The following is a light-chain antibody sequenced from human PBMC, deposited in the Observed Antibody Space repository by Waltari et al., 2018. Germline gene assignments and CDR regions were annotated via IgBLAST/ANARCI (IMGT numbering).Light chain of an antibody. CDR2: NDN. CDR1: SSNIGSHP. V-gene: IGLV1-44*01. CDR3: AAWDDSLNGHLV. J-gene: IGLJ2*01. Sequence: QSVLTQPPSASGTPGQRVTLSCSGSSSNIGSHPVNWYQQLPGTAPKLLIYNDNQRPSGVPDRFSGSKSGTSASLAISGLQSEDEADYYCAAWDDSLNGHLVFGGGTKLTAL.